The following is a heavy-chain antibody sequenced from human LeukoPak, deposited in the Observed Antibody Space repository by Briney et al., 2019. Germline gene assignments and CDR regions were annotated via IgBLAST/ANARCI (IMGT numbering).Heavy chain of an antibody. D-gene: IGHD3-3*01. CDR1: GYTFISCT. J-gene: IGHJ4*02. CDR2: ISPHNGNT. Sequence: ASVKVSCKASGYTFISCTITWVRQAPGQGLEWMGWISPHNGNTNYAQKLQDRVTMTTDTSTNTAYMELRSLRSDDTAVYYCARGPGITIFGGQGDYWGQGTLVTVSS. V-gene: IGHV1-18*01. CDR3: ARGPGITIFGGQGDY.